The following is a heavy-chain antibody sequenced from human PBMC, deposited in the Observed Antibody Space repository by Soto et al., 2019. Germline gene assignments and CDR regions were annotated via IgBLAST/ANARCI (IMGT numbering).Heavy chain of an antibody. CDR1: GGSISSYY. Sequence: SETLSLTCTVSGGSISSYYWSWIRQPPGKGLEWIGYIYYSGSTNYNPSLKSRVTISVDTSKNQFSLKLTSLTAADTAIYYCARGSTTEKVDSWGQGILVTVSS. CDR2: IYYSGST. CDR3: ARGSTTEKVDS. J-gene: IGHJ4*02. V-gene: IGHV4-59*08.